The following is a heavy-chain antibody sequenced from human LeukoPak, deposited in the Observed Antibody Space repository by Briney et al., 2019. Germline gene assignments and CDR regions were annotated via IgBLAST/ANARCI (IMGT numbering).Heavy chain of an antibody. Sequence: SETLSLTCTVSGGSISSYYWSWIRQPAGKGLEWIGRIYTSGSTNYNPSLKSRVTMSVDTSKNQFSLKLSSVTAADTAVYYCARDRWEQAIHAFDIWGRGTMVTVSS. J-gene: IGHJ3*02. V-gene: IGHV4-4*07. CDR1: GGSISSYY. D-gene: IGHD1-26*01. CDR3: ARDRWEQAIHAFDI. CDR2: IYTSGST.